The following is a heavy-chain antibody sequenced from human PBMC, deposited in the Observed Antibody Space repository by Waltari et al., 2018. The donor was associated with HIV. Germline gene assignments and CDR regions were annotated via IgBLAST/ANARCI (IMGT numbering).Heavy chain of an antibody. CDR1: GFTFSSLW. CDR3: AFDYISGWYDSGAFDV. D-gene: IGHD6-19*01. CDR2: INGDGTTT. J-gene: IGHJ3*01. V-gene: IGHV3-74*01. Sequence: EVQLVESGGGLAQPGGSLRLSCAASGFTFSSLWMHWVRQVLGKGLVWVSRINGDGTTTNYADSVKGRFTISRDNAKNTLYLQMNSLRAEDTAVYYCAFDYISGWYDSGAFDVWGQGTMVTVSS.